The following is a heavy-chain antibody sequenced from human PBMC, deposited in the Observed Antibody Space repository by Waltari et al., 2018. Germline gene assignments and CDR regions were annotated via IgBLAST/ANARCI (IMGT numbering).Heavy chain of an antibody. D-gene: IGHD6-13*01. J-gene: IGHJ3*02. V-gene: IGHV3-30*03. CDR2: ISYDGSNK. CDR3: AIIAAAAAFDI. CDR1: GFTFSSYG. Sequence: VQLVESGGGVVQPGRSLRLSCAAAGFTFSSYGMHWVRQAPGKGLEWVAVISYDGSNKYYADSVKGRFTISRDNSKNTLYLQMNSLRAEDTAVYYCAIIAAAAAFDIWGQGTMVTVSS.